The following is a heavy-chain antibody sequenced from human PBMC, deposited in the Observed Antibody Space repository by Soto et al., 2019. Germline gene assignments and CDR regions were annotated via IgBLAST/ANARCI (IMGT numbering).Heavy chain of an antibody. CDR2: ISGSGDNT. D-gene: IGHD3-16*01. J-gene: IGHJ6*02. CDR1: KFTFSYYA. Sequence: EVQMVESGGGLVQPGGSLRLSCAGSKFTFSYYAMTWVRQAPGKGLEWVSGISGSGDNTDYADSVRGRFTISRDNSKNTLSLQMNSLRAEDTAVYYCAKLLRLGELIGPSYGMDVWGQGTTVTVSS. V-gene: IGHV3-23*04. CDR3: AKLLRLGELIGPSYGMDV.